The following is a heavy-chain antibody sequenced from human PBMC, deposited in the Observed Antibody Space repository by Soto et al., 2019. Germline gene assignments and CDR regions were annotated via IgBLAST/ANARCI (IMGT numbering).Heavy chain of an antibody. CDR2: ISGSGGST. J-gene: IGHJ4*02. CDR1: GFPFSIFA. Sequence: LRLSCAASGFPFSIFAMSWVRQSPGKGLEWVSTISGSGGSTYYADAVKGRFTISRDNSMDTLFLQMKSLRVEDTAIYYCAKEVSLGSTVDLGYWGQGTLVTVSS. CDR3: AKEVSLGSTVDLGY. V-gene: IGHV3-23*01. D-gene: IGHD7-27*01.